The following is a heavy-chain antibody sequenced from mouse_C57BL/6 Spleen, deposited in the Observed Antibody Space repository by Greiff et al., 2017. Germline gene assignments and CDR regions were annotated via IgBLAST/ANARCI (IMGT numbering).Heavy chain of an antibody. CDR1: GYTFTDYE. J-gene: IGHJ1*03. CDR2: IDPETGGT. Sequence: VQLQQSGAELVRPGASVTLSCKASGYTFTDYEVHWVKQTPVHGLEWIGAIDPETGGTAYNQKFKGKAILTADKSSSTAYMELRSLTSGDSAVYSWTRGPLYYGSSYGYFDVWGTGTTVTVSS. CDR3: TRGPLYYGSSYGYFDV. V-gene: IGHV1-15*01. D-gene: IGHD1-1*01.